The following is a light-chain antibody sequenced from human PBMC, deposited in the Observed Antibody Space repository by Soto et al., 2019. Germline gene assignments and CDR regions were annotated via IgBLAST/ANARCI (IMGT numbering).Light chain of an antibody. CDR3: QQSGSSPLT. V-gene: IGKV3-20*01. CDR1: QSVSSSY. Sequence: EIVLTQSPGTLSLSPGERATLSCRASQSVSSSYLAWYQQKPGQAPRLLIYGASSRATGIPDRFSGSGSGTDVTLTISRLEPEEFAVYYCQQSGSSPLTFGGGTKVEIK. CDR2: GAS. J-gene: IGKJ4*01.